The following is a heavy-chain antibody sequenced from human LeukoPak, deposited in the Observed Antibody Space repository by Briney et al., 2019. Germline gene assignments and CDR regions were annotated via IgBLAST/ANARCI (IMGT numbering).Heavy chain of an antibody. V-gene: IGHV3-23*01. CDR1: GFTFNSYA. D-gene: IGHD4-11*01. Sequence: GGSLRLSCAASGFTFNSYAMSWVRQAPGKGLEWVADIRGGGGGTYYADSVTGRFTISRDNAKNTLYLQMNSLRAEDTAVYYCATSDYSNYGDFDYWGQGTLVTVSS. CDR3: ATSDYSNYGDFDY. CDR2: IRGGGGGT. J-gene: IGHJ4*02.